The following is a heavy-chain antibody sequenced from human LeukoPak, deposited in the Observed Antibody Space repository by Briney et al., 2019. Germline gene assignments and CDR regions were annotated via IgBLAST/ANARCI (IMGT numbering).Heavy chain of an antibody. D-gene: IGHD1-26*01. CDR3: ARQVYSEPGAFDI. CDR2: IYSGGST. CDR1: LFTVSSNY. Sequence: GGSLRHSSVPSLFTVSSNYMSRVREAPGTGVGWVSVIYSGGSTYYADSVKGRFTISRDNSKNTLYLQMNSLRAEDTAVYYCARQVYSEPGAFDIWGQGTMVTVSS. V-gene: IGHV3-53*01. J-gene: IGHJ3*02.